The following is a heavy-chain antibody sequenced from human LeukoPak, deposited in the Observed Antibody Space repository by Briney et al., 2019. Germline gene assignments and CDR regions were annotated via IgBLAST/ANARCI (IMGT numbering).Heavy chain of an antibody. Sequence: GGSLRLSCEASQFSVSINFMSWVRQTPGKGLEWVSVISSGGTTYYADSVKGRFTISRDNSKNTVSLQMNSLRAEDTAIYYCARDERLLSFLKWGQGTLVTVSS. CDR3: ARDERLLSFLK. CDR1: QFSVSINF. CDR2: ISSGGTT. V-gene: IGHV3-66*01. J-gene: IGHJ4*02. D-gene: IGHD3-3*01.